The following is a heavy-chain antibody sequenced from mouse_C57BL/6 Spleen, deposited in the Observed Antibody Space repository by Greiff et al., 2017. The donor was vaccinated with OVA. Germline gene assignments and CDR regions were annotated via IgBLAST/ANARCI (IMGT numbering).Heavy chain of an antibody. D-gene: IGHD5-5*01. CDR1: GYAFSSSW. Sequence: QVQLQQSGPELVKPGASVKISCKASGYAFSSSWMNWVKQRPGKGLEWIGRIYPGDGDTNYNGKFKGKATLTADKSSSTAYMQLSSLTSEDSAVYFCASYLREYYAMDYWGHGTSVTVSS. CDR2: IYPGDGDT. CDR3: ASYLREYYAMDY. J-gene: IGHJ4*01. V-gene: IGHV1-82*01.